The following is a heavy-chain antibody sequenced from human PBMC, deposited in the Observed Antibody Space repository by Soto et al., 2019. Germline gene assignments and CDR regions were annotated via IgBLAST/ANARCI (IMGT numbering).Heavy chain of an antibody. Sequence: PGGSLRLSCAASGFTFSSYGMHWVRQAPGKGLEWVAVISYDGSNKYYADSVKGRFTISRDNSKNTLYLQMNSLRAEDTAVYYCARDAMPISYYYYYMDVWGKGTTVTVYS. D-gene: IGHD2-2*01. CDR3: ARDAMPISYYYYYMDV. CDR1: GFTFSSYG. CDR2: ISYDGSNK. V-gene: IGHV3-30*03. J-gene: IGHJ6*03.